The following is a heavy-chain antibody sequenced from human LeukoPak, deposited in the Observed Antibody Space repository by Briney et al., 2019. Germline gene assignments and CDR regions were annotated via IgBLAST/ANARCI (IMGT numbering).Heavy chain of an antibody. CDR3: AKLRITMIVVVSDFDY. V-gene: IGHV3-23*01. Sequence: GGSLRLSCAASGFTFSSYAMSWVRQAPGKGLEWVSAISGSGGSTYYADSVKGRFTISRDNSKNTLYLQMNSLKAEDTAVYYCAKLRITMIVVVSDFDYWGQGTLVTVSS. J-gene: IGHJ4*02. CDR2: ISGSGGST. D-gene: IGHD3-22*01. CDR1: GFTFSSYA.